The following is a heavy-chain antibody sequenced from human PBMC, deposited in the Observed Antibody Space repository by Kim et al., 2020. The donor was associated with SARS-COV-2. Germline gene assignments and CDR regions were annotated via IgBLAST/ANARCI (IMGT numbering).Heavy chain of an antibody. Sequence: GGSLRLSCAASGFTFNTYAMSWVRQAPGKGLEWVSTINGSGGGTYYAISVKGRFTXSXDNSKNTFYLQMXXLRAEDTAVYYCAKDXXSAYTCYIDDAFDIWGQXXXVTVSS. V-gene: IGHV3-23*01. CDR1: GFTFNTYA. J-gene: IGHJ3*02. CDR3: AKDXXSAYTCYIDDAFDI. CDR2: INGSGGGT. D-gene: IGHD3-16*01.